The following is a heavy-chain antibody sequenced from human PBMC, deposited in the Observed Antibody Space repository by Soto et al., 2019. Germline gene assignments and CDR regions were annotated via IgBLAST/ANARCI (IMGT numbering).Heavy chain of an antibody. CDR3: ARDAYYDMGV. CDR1: GFTFSTYW. J-gene: IGHJ6*02. Sequence: GGSLRLSCAASGFTFSTYWMHWVRQAPGKGLVWVSRINSDGSTTNYADSVKGRFTISRDNAKNTLYLQMNSLRAEDTAVYYGARDAYYDMGVWGQGTTVTVSS. CDR2: INSDGSTT. V-gene: IGHV3-74*01.